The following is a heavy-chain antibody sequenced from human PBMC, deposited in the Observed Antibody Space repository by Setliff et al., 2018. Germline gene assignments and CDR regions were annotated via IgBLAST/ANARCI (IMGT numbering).Heavy chain of an antibody. J-gene: IGHJ4*02. CDR2: IYTTGST. CDR3: ARTPYYYDTAGYDF. CDR1: GGSISSYY. Sequence: PSETLSLTCTVSGGSISSYYWSWIQQPAGKGLEWIGHIYTTGSTNYNPSLKSRVTLSVDTSKNQFSLKLTSVTAADTAIYYCARTPYYYDTAGYDFWGQGTLVTVSS. D-gene: IGHD3-22*01. V-gene: IGHV4-4*07.